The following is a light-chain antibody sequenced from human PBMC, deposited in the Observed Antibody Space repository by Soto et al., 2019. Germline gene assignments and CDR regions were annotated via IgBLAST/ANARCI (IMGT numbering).Light chain of an antibody. CDR1: QSKRHY. V-gene: IGKV1-5*01. J-gene: IGKJ1*01. Sequence: DIQMTQSPPTLSASIGDRVTNTCRASQSKRHYLALYQQMPGKAPKLLIYGASTLQSGVPSRFSGSGSGTEFTLTISSLQPDDFGTYFCQHHNSYSQTFGQGTKV. CDR3: QHHNSYSQT. CDR2: GAS.